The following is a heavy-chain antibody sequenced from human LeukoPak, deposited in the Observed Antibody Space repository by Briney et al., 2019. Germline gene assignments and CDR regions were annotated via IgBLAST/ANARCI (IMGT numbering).Heavy chain of an antibody. V-gene: IGHV1-69*13. D-gene: IGHD6-6*01. CDR1: GGTFSSYA. CDR2: IIPIFGTA. J-gene: IGHJ6*02. Sequence: GASVKVSCKASGGTFSSYAISWVRQDPGQGLEWMGGIIPIFGTANYAQKFQGRVTITADESTSTAYMELSSLRSEDTAVYYCARASEYSSSQGPIDYYYYGMDVWGQGTTVTVSS. CDR3: ARASEYSSSQGPIDYYYYGMDV.